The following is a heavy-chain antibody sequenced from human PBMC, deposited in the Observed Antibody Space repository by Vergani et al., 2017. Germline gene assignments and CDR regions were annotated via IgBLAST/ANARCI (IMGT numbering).Heavy chain of an antibody. CDR1: GGSISSYY. Sequence: QVQLQESGPGLVKPSQTLSLTRTVSGGSISSYYWSWIRQPPGKGLEWIGYIYYSGSTNYNPSLKSRVTISVDTSKNQFSLKLSSVTAADTAVYYCARVIAVAGMWYFDYWGQGTLVTVSS. D-gene: IGHD6-19*01. V-gene: IGHV4-59*01. CDR3: ARVIAVAGMWYFDY. CDR2: IYYSGST. J-gene: IGHJ4*02.